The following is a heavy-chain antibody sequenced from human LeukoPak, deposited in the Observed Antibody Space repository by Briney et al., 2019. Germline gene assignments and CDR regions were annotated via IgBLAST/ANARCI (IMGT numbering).Heavy chain of an antibody. CDR1: GGSIRSYY. J-gene: IGHJ4*02. CDR2: IYDSGNS. D-gene: IGHD3-3*01. CDR3: ARHGSGYYFFDY. V-gene: IGHV4-59*01. Sequence: SETLSLTCTVSGGSIRSYYWSWIRQPPGKGLEWIGYIYDSGNSKYNPSLNSRVTISVDTSKNQFSLRLSSVTAADTAIYYCARHGSGYYFFDYWGQGTLVTVSS.